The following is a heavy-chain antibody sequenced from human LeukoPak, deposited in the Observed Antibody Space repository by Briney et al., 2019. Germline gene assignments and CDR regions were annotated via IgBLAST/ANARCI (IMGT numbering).Heavy chain of an antibody. Sequence: AGGSLILSCAASGFTFDDYAMYWVRQAPGKGLEWVSSVTWNSASIDYAASVKGRFTVSRDNARNSLYLQMNSLRSEDTALYYCARGRSLKQWMVRSGAEYFDYWGQGALVTVSS. CDR1: GFTFDDYA. D-gene: IGHD6-19*01. V-gene: IGHV3-9*01. CDR3: ARGRSLKQWMVRSGAEYFDY. J-gene: IGHJ4*02. CDR2: VTWNSASI.